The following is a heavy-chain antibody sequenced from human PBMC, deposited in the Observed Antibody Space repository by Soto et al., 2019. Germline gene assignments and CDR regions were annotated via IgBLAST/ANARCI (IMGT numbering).Heavy chain of an antibody. CDR3: AKGGPLRYFDWLRGEYFDY. D-gene: IGHD3-9*01. CDR2: ISWNSGSI. J-gene: IGHJ4*02. V-gene: IGHV3-9*01. Sequence: GGSLRLSCAASGFTFDDYAMHWVRQAPGKGLEWVSGISWNSGSIGYADSVKGRFTISRDNAKNSLYLQMNSLRAEDTALYYCAKGGPLRYFDWLRGEYFDYWGQGTLVTVSS. CDR1: GFTFDDYA.